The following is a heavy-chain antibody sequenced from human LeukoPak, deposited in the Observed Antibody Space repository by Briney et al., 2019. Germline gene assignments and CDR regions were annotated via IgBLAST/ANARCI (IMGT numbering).Heavy chain of an antibody. CDR3: ARDFKTYYDFWSNMDV. D-gene: IGHD3-3*01. CDR1: RFTFSNFG. CDR2: ISGSGDTT. V-gene: IGHV3-23*01. J-gene: IGHJ6*03. Sequence: GGSLRLSCAASRFTFSNFGMSWVRQAPGKGLEWVSTISGSGDTTYYAESVKGRFTISRDNAKNSLYLQMNSLRAEDTAVYYCARDFKTYYDFWSNMDVWGKGTTVTVSS.